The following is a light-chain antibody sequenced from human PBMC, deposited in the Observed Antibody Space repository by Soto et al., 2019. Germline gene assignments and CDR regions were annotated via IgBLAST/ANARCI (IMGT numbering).Light chain of an antibody. CDR3: QQYGSPPWT. CDR2: GAS. CDR1: QSVSSSY. Sequence: EIVLTQSPGTLSLSPGERATLSCRSSQSVSSSYLAWYQQKPGQAPRLLIYGASSRATGFPDRFSGSGSGTDFTLTISRLEPEDFAVYYCQQYGSPPWTFGQGTKVDIK. V-gene: IGKV3-20*01. J-gene: IGKJ1*01.